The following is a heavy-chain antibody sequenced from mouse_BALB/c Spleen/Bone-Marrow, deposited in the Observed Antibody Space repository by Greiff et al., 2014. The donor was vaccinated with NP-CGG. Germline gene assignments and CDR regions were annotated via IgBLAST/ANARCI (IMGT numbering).Heavy chain of an antibody. D-gene: IGHD4-1*01. V-gene: IGHV1S130*01. CDR1: GYTFTSSW. J-gene: IGHJ2*01. CDR3: ARELGRGYYFDY. Sequence: QVQLKQSGSVLVRPGASVKLSCKASGYTFTSSWMHWAKQRPGQGLEWIGEIHPNSSNTNYNEKFKGKATLTVDTSSSTAYVDLGSLTSEDSAVYYCARELGRGYYFDYWGQGTTLTVSS. CDR2: IHPNSSNT.